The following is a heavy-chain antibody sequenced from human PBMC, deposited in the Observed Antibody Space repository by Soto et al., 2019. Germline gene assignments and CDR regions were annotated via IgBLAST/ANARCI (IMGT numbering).Heavy chain of an antibody. D-gene: IGHD3-22*01. CDR2: IYYSGST. CDR3: ASDSSGYYFDY. J-gene: IGHJ4*02. Sequence: SETLSLTCTVSGGSISSGDYYWSWIRQPPGKGLEWIGYIYYSGSTYYNPSLKSRVTISVDTSKNQFSLKLSSVTAADTAVYYCASDSSGYYFDYWGQGTLVTVSS. CDR1: GGSISSGDYY. V-gene: IGHV4-30-4*01.